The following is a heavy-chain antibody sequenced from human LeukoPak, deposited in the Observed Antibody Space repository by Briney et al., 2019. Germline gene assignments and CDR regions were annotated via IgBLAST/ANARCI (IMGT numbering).Heavy chain of an antibody. J-gene: IGHJ4*02. D-gene: IGHD4-17*01. Sequence: GGSLTLSCAASGFPFSSFAMSWVRQAPGKGLEWVSTISGSGGSTNYADSVKGRFTFSRDNSKNTLYLQMNSLRAEDTAVYYCAKDLPDYGDYIEGYWGQGTLVTVSS. V-gene: IGHV3-23*01. CDR1: GFPFSSFA. CDR2: ISGSGGST. CDR3: AKDLPDYGDYIEGY.